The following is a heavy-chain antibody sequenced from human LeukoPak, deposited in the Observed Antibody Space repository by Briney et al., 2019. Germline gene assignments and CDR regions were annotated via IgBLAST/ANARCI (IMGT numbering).Heavy chain of an antibody. J-gene: IGHJ4*02. CDR3: ARDLKGYHGSGSSTPDY. CDR2: ISHSGGTT. Sequence: PGGSLRLTCAASGFIFSSYAMNWVRQAPGKGLEWVSGISHSGGTTYYADSVKGRFTISRDNSKNTLYLQMNSLRAEDTAVYYCARDLKGYHGSGSSTPDYWGQGTLVTVTS. D-gene: IGHD3-10*01. V-gene: IGHV3-23*01. CDR1: GFIFSSYA.